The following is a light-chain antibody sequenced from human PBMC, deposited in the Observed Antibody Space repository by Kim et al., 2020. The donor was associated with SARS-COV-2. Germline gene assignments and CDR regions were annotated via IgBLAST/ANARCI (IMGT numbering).Light chain of an antibody. CDR1: QSISSY. Sequence: DIQMTQSPSSLSASVGDRVTITCRASQSISSYLNWYQQKPGKAPKLLIYAASSLQSGVPSRFSGSGFGTDFTLTISSLQPEDFATYYCQQSYSTPVTFGQGTKVDIK. V-gene: IGKV1-39*01. CDR2: AAS. CDR3: QQSYSTPVT. J-gene: IGKJ2*01.